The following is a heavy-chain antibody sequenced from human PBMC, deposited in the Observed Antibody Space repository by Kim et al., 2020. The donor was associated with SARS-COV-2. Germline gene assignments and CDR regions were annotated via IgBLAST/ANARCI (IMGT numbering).Heavy chain of an antibody. J-gene: IGHJ4*02. V-gene: IGHV4-4*07. D-gene: IGHD2-21*01. Sequence: SETLSLTCSVSGGFISGFYWSWTRQAAGKGLEWIGRIYSSGSSNYNPSLQSRVSMSVDTSKNQFSLELNSVAAADPGVYFCTRDSAIIPFDYWGPGILVTVSS. CDR2: IYSSGSS. CDR1: GGFISGFY. CDR3: TRDSAIIPFDY.